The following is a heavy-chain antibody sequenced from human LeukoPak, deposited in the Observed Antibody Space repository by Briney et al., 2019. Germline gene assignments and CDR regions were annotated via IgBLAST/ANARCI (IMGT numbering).Heavy chain of an antibody. CDR2: ISAYNGNT. CDR3: ARVSPNYDFWSGYYEG. D-gene: IGHD3-3*01. Sequence: GASVKVSCKASGYTFTSYGISWVRQAPGQGLEWMGWISAYNGNTNYAQKLQGRVTMTTDTSTSTAYMELRSLRSDDTAVYYCARVSPNYDFWSGYYEGWGQGTLVTVSS. CDR1: GYTFTSYG. J-gene: IGHJ4*02. V-gene: IGHV1-18*01.